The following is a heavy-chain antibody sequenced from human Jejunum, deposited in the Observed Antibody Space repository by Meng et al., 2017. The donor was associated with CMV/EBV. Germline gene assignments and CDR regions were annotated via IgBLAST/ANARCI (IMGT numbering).Heavy chain of an antibody. Sequence: GQGRGKPSGTLPLTCTVSGDSISNDIWWSWVRQPPGKGLEWIGEVYHRGDTNYNPSLQSRVTMSVDTSKNQFSLKLTSVTAADTAVYYCARGYSSDWHDYWGQGALVTVSS. CDR1: GDSISNDIW. D-gene: IGHD6-19*01. V-gene: IGHV4-4*02. J-gene: IGHJ4*02. CDR2: VYHRGDT. CDR3: ARGYSSDWHDY.